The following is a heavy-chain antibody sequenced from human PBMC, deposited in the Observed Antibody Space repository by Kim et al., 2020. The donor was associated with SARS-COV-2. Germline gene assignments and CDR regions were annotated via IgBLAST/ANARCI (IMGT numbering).Heavy chain of an antibody. CDR3: ARDWVSSRHYYGMDV. Sequence: SETLSLTCTVSGGSISSGSYYWSWIRQPAGKGLEWIGRIYTSGSTNYKPSLKSRVNISVDTSKNQFSLKLSSVTAADTAVYYCARDWVSSRHYYGMDVWGQGTTVTVSS. CDR1: GGSISSGSYY. V-gene: IGHV4-61*02. J-gene: IGHJ6*02. CDR2: IYTSGST. D-gene: IGHD6-6*01.